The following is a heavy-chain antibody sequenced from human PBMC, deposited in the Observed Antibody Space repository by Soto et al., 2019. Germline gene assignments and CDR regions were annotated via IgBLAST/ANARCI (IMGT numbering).Heavy chain of an antibody. CDR3: ARSPKYYGSGSYLYYYYYGMDV. Sequence: GGSLRLSCAASGFTFSSYGMHWVRQAPGKGLEWVAVIWYDGSNKYYADSVKGRFTISRDNSKNTLYLQMNSLRAEDTAVYYCARSPKYYGSGSYLYYYYYGMDVWGQGTTVTVSS. V-gene: IGHV3-33*01. J-gene: IGHJ6*02. CDR1: GFTFSSYG. D-gene: IGHD3-10*01. CDR2: IWYDGSNK.